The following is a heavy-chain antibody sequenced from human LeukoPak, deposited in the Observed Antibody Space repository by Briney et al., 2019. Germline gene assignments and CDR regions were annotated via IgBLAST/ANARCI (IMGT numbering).Heavy chain of an antibody. J-gene: IGHJ4*02. CDR3: ARESSASINFDY. D-gene: IGHD6-6*01. Sequence: PGGSLRLSCAASGFTFTSYWMHWVRQAAGKGRVWVSRINTYGSSTMYADSVKGRFTISRDNAKNTLYLQMNSLRAEDTAVYYCARESSASINFDYWGQGTLVTVSS. CDR2: INTYGSST. CDR1: GFTFTSYW. V-gene: IGHV3-74*03.